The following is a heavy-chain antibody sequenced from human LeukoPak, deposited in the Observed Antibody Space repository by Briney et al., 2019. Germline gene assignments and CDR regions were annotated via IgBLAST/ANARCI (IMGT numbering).Heavy chain of an antibody. Sequence: SETLSLTCAVYGGSFSGDYWSWIRQPPGKGLEWIGEINHSGSTNYNPSLKSRVTISVDTSKNQFSLKLSSVTAADTAVYYCARGAVAGFYYYYGMDVWGQGTTVTVSS. CDR1: GGSFSGDY. D-gene: IGHD6-19*01. CDR2: INHSGST. V-gene: IGHV4-34*01. CDR3: ARGAVAGFYYYYGMDV. J-gene: IGHJ6*02.